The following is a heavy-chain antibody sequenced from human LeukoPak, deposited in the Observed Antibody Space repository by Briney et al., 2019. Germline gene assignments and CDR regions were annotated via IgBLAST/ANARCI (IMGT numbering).Heavy chain of an antibody. Sequence: GGSLRLSCAASGFTFSSYWMHWVRQAPGKGLVWFSRINSDGSTTSYADSVKGRFTISRANAKNTLYLQMNSLRAEDTAVYYCARRSAAKDAFDIWGQGTMVTVS. V-gene: IGHV3-74*01. CDR1: GFTFSSYW. CDR2: INSDGSTT. D-gene: IGHD6-25*01. CDR3: ARRSAAKDAFDI. J-gene: IGHJ3*02.